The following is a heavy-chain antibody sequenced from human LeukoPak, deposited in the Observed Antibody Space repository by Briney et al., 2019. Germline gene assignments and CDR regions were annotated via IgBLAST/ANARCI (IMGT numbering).Heavy chain of an antibody. V-gene: IGHV4-59*08. Sequence: PSETLSLTCTVSGGSISSYYWSWIRQPPGKGLEWIGYIYYSGSTNYNPSLKSRVTISVDTSKNQFSLRLSSVTAADTAVYYCASDSSGWYVVDYWGQGTLVTVSS. CDR2: IYYSGST. J-gene: IGHJ4*02. D-gene: IGHD6-19*01. CDR3: ASDSSGWYVVDY. CDR1: GGSISSYY.